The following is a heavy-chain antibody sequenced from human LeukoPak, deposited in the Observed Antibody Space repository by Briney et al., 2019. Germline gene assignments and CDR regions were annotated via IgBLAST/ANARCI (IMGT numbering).Heavy chain of an antibody. CDR3: ARVRRSSSWYDWFDP. CDR2: INHSGST. J-gene: IGHJ5*02. D-gene: IGHD6-13*01. CDR1: GGSFSGYY. V-gene: IGHV4-34*01. Sequence: TPSETLSLTCAVYGGSFSGYYWSWIRHPPGKGREWIGEINHSGSTNYNPSLKSRVTISVDTSKNQFSLKLSSVTAADTAVYYCARVRRSSSWYDWFDPWGQGTLVTVSS.